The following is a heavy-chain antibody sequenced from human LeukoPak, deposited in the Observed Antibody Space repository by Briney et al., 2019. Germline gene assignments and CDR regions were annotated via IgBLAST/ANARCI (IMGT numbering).Heavy chain of an antibody. V-gene: IGHV3-33*01. CDR1: GFTFSSYG. D-gene: IGHD4-17*01. CDR3: ARGRTVTTYYFDY. CDR2: IWYDGSNK. J-gene: IGHJ4*02. Sequence: GGSLRLSCAASGFTFSSYGMHWVRQAPGKGLEWVAVIWYDGSNKYYADSVKGRFTISRDNSKNTLYLQMNSPRAEDTAVYYCARGRTVTTYYFDYWGQGTLVTVSS.